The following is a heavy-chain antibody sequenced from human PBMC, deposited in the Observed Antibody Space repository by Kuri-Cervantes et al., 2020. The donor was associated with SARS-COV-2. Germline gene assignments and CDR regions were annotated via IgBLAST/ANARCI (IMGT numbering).Heavy chain of an antibody. D-gene: IGHD3-3*01. CDR3: ARAGEWLFGDAFDI. Sequence: ESLKISCALYGGSFSGFYWSWIRQTPGKGLEWIGEINHSGSANYNPSLKSRVTISVDTSKNQFSLKLSSVTAADTAVYYCARAGEWLFGDAFDIWGQGTMVTVSS. V-gene: IGHV4-34*01. J-gene: IGHJ3*02. CDR1: GGSFSGFY. CDR2: INHSGSA.